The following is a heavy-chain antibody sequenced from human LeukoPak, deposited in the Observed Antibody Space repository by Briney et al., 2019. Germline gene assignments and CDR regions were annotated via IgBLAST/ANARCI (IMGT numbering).Heavy chain of an antibody. V-gene: IGHV1-2*02. CDR1: GYTFTGYY. CDR3: ARPFLDGYNYGWYFDL. J-gene: IGHJ2*01. CDR2: INPNSGGT. Sequence: ASVKVSCKASGYTFTGYYMHWVRQAPGQGLEWMGWINPNSGGTNYAQKFQGRVTMTRDTSISTAYMELSRLRSDDTAVYYCARPFLDGYNYGWYFDLWGRGTLVTVSS. D-gene: IGHD5-24*01.